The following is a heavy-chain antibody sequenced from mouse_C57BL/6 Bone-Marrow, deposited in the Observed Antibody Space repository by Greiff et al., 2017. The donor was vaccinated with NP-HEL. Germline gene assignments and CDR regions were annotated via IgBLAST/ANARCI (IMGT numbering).Heavy chain of an antibody. J-gene: IGHJ2*01. V-gene: IGHV1-81*01. CDR2: IYPRSGNT. CDR1: GYTFTSYG. CDR3: ARNGYDGY. D-gene: IGHD2-2*01. Sequence: VKLMESGAELARPGASVKLSCKASGYTFTSYGISWVKQRTGQGLEWIGEIYPRSGNTYYNEKFKGKATLTADKSSSTAYMELRSLTSEDSAVYFCARNGYDGYWGQGTTLTVSS.